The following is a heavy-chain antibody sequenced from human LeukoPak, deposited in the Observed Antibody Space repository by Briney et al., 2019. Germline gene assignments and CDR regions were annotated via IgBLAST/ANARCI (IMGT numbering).Heavy chain of an antibody. CDR1: GYTFTSYG. CDR3: ARGGYSSSSGLYYYYYYGMDV. D-gene: IGHD6-6*01. J-gene: IGHJ6*02. CDR2: ISAYNGNT. Sequence: ASVTVSCKASGYTFTSYGISWVRQAPGQGLEWMGWISAYNGNTNYAQKLQGRVTMTTDTSTSTAYMELRSLRSDDTAVHYCARGGYSSSSGLYYYYYYGMDVWGQGTTVTVSS. V-gene: IGHV1-18*01.